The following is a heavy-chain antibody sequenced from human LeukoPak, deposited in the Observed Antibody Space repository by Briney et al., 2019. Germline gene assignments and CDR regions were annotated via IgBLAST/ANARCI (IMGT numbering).Heavy chain of an antibody. CDR1: GFTFSSYA. Sequence: GGSLRLSCAASGFTFSSYAMMWVRQAPGKGLDWVSTISVSGGSPNYADSVKGRFTISRDNSKNPLFLQMNSLRAEDTALYYCAKGLREYDFWSGYATWGQGTLVTVSS. CDR2: ISVSGGSP. V-gene: IGHV3-23*01. CDR3: AKGLREYDFWSGYAT. D-gene: IGHD3-3*01. J-gene: IGHJ5*02.